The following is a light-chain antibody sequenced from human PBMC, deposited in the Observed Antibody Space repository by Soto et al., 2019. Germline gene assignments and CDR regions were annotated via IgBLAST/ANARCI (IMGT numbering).Light chain of an antibody. CDR3: QHYGSSFT. CDR2: GAS. Sequence: EIVLTQSPGTLSLSPGERATLSCRASQSVSSSYLAWYQQKPGQAPRLLIYGASSRATGIPDRFSGSGSGIDFTLTILRLEPEDFAVYYCQHYGSSFTFGPGTKVDIK. J-gene: IGKJ3*01. V-gene: IGKV3-20*01. CDR1: QSVSSSY.